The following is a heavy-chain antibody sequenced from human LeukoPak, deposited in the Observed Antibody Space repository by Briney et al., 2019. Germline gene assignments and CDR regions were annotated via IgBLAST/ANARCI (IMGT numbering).Heavy chain of an antibody. CDR2: IYSGGST. D-gene: IGHD6-13*01. CDR3: AKDATAVPGTVYMDV. J-gene: IGHJ6*03. Sequence: GGSLRLSCAASEFSVGSNYMTWVRQAPGKGLEWVSLIYSGGSTYYADSVKGRFTISRDNSKNTLYLQMNSLRAEDTALYYCAKDATAVPGTVYMDVWGKGTTVTVSS. V-gene: IGHV3-66*01. CDR1: EFSVGSNY.